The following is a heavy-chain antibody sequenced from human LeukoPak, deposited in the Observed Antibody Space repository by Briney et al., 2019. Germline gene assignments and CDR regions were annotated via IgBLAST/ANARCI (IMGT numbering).Heavy chain of an antibody. D-gene: IGHD2-2*01. CDR1: GYTLTELS. CDR3: ARDSLGYCSSTSCPPSHY. CDR2: ISAYNGNT. J-gene: IGHJ4*02. V-gene: IGHV1-18*01. Sequence: ASVKVSCKVSGYTLTELSMHWVRQAPGQGLEWMGWISAYNGNTNYAQKLQGRVTMTTDTSTSTAYMELRSLRSDDTAVYYCARDSLGYCSSTSCPPSHYWGQGTLVTVSS.